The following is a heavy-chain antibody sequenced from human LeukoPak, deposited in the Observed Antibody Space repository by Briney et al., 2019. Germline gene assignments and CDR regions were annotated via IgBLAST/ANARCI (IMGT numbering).Heavy chain of an antibody. D-gene: IGHD3-9*01. CDR3: ARVGYYDILTGYCVPYYFDY. CDR1: GFTVSSNY. V-gene: IGHV3-53*01. J-gene: IGHJ4*02. CDR2: IYSGGST. Sequence: GGSLRLSCAASGFTVSSNYMSWVRQAPGKGLEWVSVIYSGGSTYYADSVKGRFTISRDNSKNTLYLQMNSLRAEDTAVYYCARVGYYDILTGYCVPYYFDYWGQGTLVTVSS.